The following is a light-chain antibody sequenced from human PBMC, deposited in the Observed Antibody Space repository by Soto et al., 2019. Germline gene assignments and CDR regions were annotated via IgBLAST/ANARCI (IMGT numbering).Light chain of an antibody. Sequence: EIVLTQSPGILSLSPGQRVTLSCRASQSVGNDFLAWYQQKPGQAPRLLIYGASTRATDVPDRFSGSGSGADFTLTISRLEPEDFAVYYCQQYGSSPPRTFGQGTKVDIK. CDR2: GAS. V-gene: IGKV3-20*01. CDR1: QSVGNDF. J-gene: IGKJ1*01. CDR3: QQYGSSPPRT.